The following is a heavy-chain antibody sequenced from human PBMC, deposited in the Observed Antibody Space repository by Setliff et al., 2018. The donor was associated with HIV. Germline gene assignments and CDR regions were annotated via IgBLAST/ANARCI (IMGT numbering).Heavy chain of an antibody. CDR3: ARHPWEESYRNYKFDS. Sequence: SETLSLTCIVSGASISTYSWSWIRQSPGKGLECIGYISTSGSTNYNPSLKSRVTISLDTSKNQFSLKLTSVTATDTAMYYCARHPWEESYRNYKFDSWGQGILVTVS. V-gene: IGHV4-4*09. CDR2: ISTSGST. J-gene: IGHJ4*02. CDR1: GASISTYS. D-gene: IGHD1-26*01.